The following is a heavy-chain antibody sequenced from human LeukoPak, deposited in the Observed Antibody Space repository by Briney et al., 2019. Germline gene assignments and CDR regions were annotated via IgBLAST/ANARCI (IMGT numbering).Heavy chain of an antibody. Sequence: ASVKVSCKASGYTFTSYDINWVRQATGQGLEWMGWMNPNSGNTGYAQKFQGRVTMTRNTSISTAYMELSGLRSEDTAVYYCARGGIAVAGGYYYYGMDVWGQGTTVTVSS. CDR2: MNPNSGNT. V-gene: IGHV1-8*01. D-gene: IGHD6-19*01. J-gene: IGHJ6*02. CDR3: ARGGIAVAGGYYYYGMDV. CDR1: GYTFTSYD.